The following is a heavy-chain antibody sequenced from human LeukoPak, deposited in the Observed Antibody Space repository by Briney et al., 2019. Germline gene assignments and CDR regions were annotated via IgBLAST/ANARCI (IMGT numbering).Heavy chain of an antibody. D-gene: IGHD3-22*01. CDR2: SNPSGAST. J-gene: IGHJ4*02. CDR1: GYTFTSYY. CDR3: ARGAWPVAYYDSSGYLHYFDY. Sequence: ASVKVSCKASGYTFTSYYMHWVRQAPGQGLEWMGISNPSGASTNYAQKFQGRVTMTRDTSTSTVYMELSSLRSEDTAVYYCARGAWPVAYYDSSGYLHYFDYWGQGTLVTVSS. V-gene: IGHV1-46*01.